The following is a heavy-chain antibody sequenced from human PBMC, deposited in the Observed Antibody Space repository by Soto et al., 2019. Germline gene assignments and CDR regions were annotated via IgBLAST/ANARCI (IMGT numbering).Heavy chain of an antibody. CDR1: VASISVFY. D-gene: IGHD1-1*01. V-gene: IGHV4-4*07. CDR2: IYATRTT. CDR3: VRDGTKNFRDWFDP. Sequence: PSETLSLTCTFSVASISVFYWSWIRKSAGKGLEWIGRIYATRTTDYNPSLKSRVMMSVDTSKKQFSLKLRSVTAADTAVYYCVRDGTKNFRDWFDPWGQGISVTVSS. J-gene: IGHJ5*02.